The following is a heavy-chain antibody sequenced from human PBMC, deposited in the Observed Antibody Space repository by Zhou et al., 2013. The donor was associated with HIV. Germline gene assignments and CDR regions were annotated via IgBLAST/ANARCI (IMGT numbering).Heavy chain of an antibody. D-gene: IGHD6-19*01. CDR2: INPTSGST. Sequence: QVQLVQSGAEVKKPGASVKVSCKASGYNFNTYYIHWVRQAPGQGLEYMGIINPTSGSTSYSQRFQGRVTMTRDTSTSTVYMELTSLRSDDTAVYYCARAQWLVPSQNWFDPWGQGTLVSVSS. V-gene: IGHV1-46*02. CDR1: GYNFNTYY. J-gene: IGHJ5*02. CDR3: ARAQWLVPSQNWFDP.